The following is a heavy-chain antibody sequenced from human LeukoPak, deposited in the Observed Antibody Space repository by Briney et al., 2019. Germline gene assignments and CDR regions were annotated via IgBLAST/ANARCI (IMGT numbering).Heavy chain of an antibody. D-gene: IGHD3-10*01. V-gene: IGHV1-8*03. CDR1: GYTFTSYD. Sequence: ASVKVSCKASGYTFTSYDINWVRQATGQGREWMGWMNPNSGNTGYAQKFQGRGTITRNTSISTAYMELSSLRSEDTAVYYCASANMVRGVGSFFDRNWFDPWGQGTLVTVSS. J-gene: IGHJ5*02. CDR3: ASANMVRGVGSFFDRNWFDP. CDR2: MNPNSGNT.